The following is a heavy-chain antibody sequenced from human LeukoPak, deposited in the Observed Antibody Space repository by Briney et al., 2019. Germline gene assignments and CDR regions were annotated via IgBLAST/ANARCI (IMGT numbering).Heavy chain of an antibody. J-gene: IGHJ4*02. CDR2: ISGSGGST. V-gene: IGHV3-23*01. CDR3: AKAYIVVVPAAAFDY. D-gene: IGHD2-2*01. Sequence: GGSLRLSCAASGFTFSSYGMSWVRQAPGKGLEWVSAISGSGGSTYYADSVKGRFTISRDNSKNTLYLQMNSLRAEDTAVYYCAKAYIVVVPAAAFDYWGQGTLVTVSS. CDR1: GFTFSSYG.